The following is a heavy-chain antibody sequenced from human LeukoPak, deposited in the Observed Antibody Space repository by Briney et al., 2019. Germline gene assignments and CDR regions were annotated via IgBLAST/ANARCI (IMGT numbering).Heavy chain of an antibody. CDR1: GFTFSSFA. V-gene: IGHV3-21*01. CDR3: ARSLTTLTYEGY. Sequence: GGSLRLSCAASGFTFSSFAMSWVRQAPGKGLEWVSSINSGSTYTYYTESVKGRFTVSRDNAKNSLFLQMNSLRAEDTAIYYCARSLTTLTYEGYWGQGTLVTVSS. J-gene: IGHJ4*02. CDR2: INSGSTYT. D-gene: IGHD1-1*01.